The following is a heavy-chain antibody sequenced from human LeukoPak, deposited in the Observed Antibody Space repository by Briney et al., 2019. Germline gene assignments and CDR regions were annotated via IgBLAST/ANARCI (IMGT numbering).Heavy chain of an antibody. V-gene: IGHV4-59*01. CDR2: IYYSGST. CDR1: GGSISSYY. CDR3: ARRGAISGPGYFDY. Sequence: SETLSLTCTVSGGSISSYYWSWIRQPPGKGLEWIGYIYYSGSTNYNPSLKSRITISVDTSKNQFSLKLSSVTAADTALYYCARRGAISGPGYFDYWGQGTLVTVSS. D-gene: IGHD3-3*01. J-gene: IGHJ4*02.